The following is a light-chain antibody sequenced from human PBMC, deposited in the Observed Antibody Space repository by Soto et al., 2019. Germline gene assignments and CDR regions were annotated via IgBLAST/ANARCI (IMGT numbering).Light chain of an antibody. CDR3: QQYGSSTGT. CDR2: GAS. Sequence: EIVLTQSPGTLSLSPGERATLSCRASQSVSSSYLAWYQQKPGQAPRLLIYGASSRATGIPYRFSGSGSGTAFPLTITRLEPEDFAVHYFQQYGSSTGTVGQGTKVDI. V-gene: IGKV3-20*01. J-gene: IGKJ1*01. CDR1: QSVSSSY.